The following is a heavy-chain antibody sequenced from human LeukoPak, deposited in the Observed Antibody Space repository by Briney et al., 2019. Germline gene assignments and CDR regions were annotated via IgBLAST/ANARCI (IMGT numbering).Heavy chain of an antibody. Sequence: GGSLRLSCAASGFTFSTYAMSWVRQAPGQGLEWVASINGDGGSTYYAESVKGRFTVSRDNSKNTLYLQMDSLRAEDTAVYYCAKRPDCSTTNCFRFEYWGQGTLVTVSS. CDR3: AKRPDCSTTNCFRFEY. J-gene: IGHJ4*02. D-gene: IGHD2-2*01. CDR2: INGDGGST. CDR1: GFTFSTYA. V-gene: IGHV3-23*01.